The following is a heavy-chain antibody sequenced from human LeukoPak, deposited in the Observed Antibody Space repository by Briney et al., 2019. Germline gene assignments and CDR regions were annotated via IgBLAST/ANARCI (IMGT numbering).Heavy chain of an antibody. Sequence: SETLSLTCTVSGGSISSSSYYWGWIRQPPGKGLEWIGSIYCSGSTYYNPSLKSRVTISVDTSKNQFSLNLASVTAADTAVYYCAVSRASDFWSGFYGFKWFDPWGRGTLVTVSS. J-gene: IGHJ5*02. CDR2: IYCSGST. CDR3: AVSRASDFWSGFYGFKWFDP. D-gene: IGHD3-3*01. CDR1: GGSISSSSYY. V-gene: IGHV4-39*01.